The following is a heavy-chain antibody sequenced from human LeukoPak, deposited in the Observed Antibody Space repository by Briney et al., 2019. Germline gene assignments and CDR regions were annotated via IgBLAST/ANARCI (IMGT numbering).Heavy chain of an antibody. J-gene: IGHJ4*02. CDR1: GGFISSGGYY. D-gene: IGHD3-16*01. Sequence: SQTLSLTCTVSGGFISSGGYYWSWIRQHPGKGLEWIGYIYYSGSTYYNPSLKSRVSTSVDTSKNQFSLKLSSVTAADTAVYYCARGEGGANSDYWGLGTLVTVSS. V-gene: IGHV4-31*03. CDR2: IYYSGST. CDR3: ARGEGGANSDY.